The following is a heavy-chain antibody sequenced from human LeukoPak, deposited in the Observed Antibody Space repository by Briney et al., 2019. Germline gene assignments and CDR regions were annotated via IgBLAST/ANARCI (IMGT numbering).Heavy chain of an antibody. CDR2: INPNSGGT. CDR1: GYTFTGYY. J-gene: IGHJ2*01. CDR3: ARPHYDSSGYYYSPGWYFDL. V-gene: IGHV1-2*02. D-gene: IGHD3-22*01. Sequence: ASVKVSCKASGYTFTGYYMHWVRQAPGQGLEWMGWINPNSGGTNYAQKFQGRATMTRDTSISTAYMELSRLRSDDTAVYYCARPHYDSSGYYYSPGWYFDLWGRGTLVTVSS.